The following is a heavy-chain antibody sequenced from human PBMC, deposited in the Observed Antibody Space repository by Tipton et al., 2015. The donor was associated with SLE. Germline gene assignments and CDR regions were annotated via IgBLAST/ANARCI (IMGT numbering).Heavy chain of an antibody. CDR1: GFTFSSYS. CDR2: ISSSSSTI. D-gene: IGHD6-13*01. V-gene: IGHV3-48*04. CDR3: ARDSSSSWTLRY. J-gene: IGHJ4*02. Sequence: SLRLSCAASGFTFSSYSMNWVRQAPGKGLEGVSYISSSSSTIYYAASVKGRLTISRDNTKNSPYLQMNSLRAEDTAVYYCARDSSSSWTLRYWGQGTLVTVSS.